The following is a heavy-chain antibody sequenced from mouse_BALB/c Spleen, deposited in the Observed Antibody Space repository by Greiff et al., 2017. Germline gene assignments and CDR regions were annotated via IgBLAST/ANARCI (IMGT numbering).Heavy chain of an antibody. CDR3: ARSWTMIAY. CDR1: GYSITSDYA. Sequence: EVKLQESGPGLVKPSQSLSLTCTVTGYSITSDYAWNWIRQFPGNKLEWMGYISYSGSTSYNPSLKSRISITRDTSKNQFFLQLNSVTTEDTATYYCARSWTMIAYWGQGTLVTVSA. D-gene: IGHD2-4*01. J-gene: IGHJ3*01. V-gene: IGHV3-2*02. CDR2: ISYSGST.